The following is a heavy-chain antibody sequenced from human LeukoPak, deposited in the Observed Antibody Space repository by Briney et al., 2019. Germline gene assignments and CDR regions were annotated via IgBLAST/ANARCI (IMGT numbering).Heavy chain of an antibody. V-gene: IGHV1-2*02. CDR2: IDPNSGGT. J-gene: IGHJ4*02. CDR1: GYTFTASY. CDR3: ARDKYGGNSLDY. Sequence: ASVKVSCKASGYTFTASYIHWVRQAPGQGLEWMGWIDPNSGGTNYAQNFQGRVTMTRDTSISTVHMELSRLGSDDTAVYYCARDKYGGNSLDYWGQGTLVTVSS. D-gene: IGHD4-23*01.